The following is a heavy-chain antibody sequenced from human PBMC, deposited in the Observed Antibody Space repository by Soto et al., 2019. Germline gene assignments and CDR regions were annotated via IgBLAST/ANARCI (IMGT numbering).Heavy chain of an antibody. CDR3: ARPEYSSSSYGMDV. CDR1: GFTFSSYG. Sequence: GGSLRLSCAASGFTFSSYGMHWVRQAPGKGLEWVAVISYDGSNKYYADSVKGRFTISRDNSKNTLYLQMNSLRDEDTAVYYCARPEYSSSSYGMDVWGQGPTVTVSS. J-gene: IGHJ6*02. D-gene: IGHD6-6*01. V-gene: IGHV3-30*03. CDR2: ISYDGSNK.